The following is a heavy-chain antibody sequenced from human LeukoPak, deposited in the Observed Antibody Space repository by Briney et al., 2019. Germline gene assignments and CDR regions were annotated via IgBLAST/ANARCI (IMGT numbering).Heavy chain of an antibody. V-gene: IGHV4-4*07. Sequence: SETLSLTCTFSGGSISNYYWNWIRQPAGKGLEWVGRVYASGSTRYNPSFNSRVTMSAETCKNQVSLKMTSVTAADTALYFCARDQSGFGGHNNDAFDIWGQGTMVTVSS. J-gene: IGHJ3*02. CDR3: ARDQSGFGGHNNDAFDI. CDR2: VYASGST. CDR1: GGSISNYY. D-gene: IGHD3-16*01.